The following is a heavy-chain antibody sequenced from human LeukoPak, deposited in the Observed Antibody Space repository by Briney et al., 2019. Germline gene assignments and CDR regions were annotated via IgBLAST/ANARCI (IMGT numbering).Heavy chain of an antibody. CDR2: MYYSGTT. D-gene: IGHD4-17*01. CDR3: ARDHTGFDY. Sequence: SQTLSLTCTVSGGSVSSGGYYWGWIRQPPGKGLEWIGHMYYSGTTFHNPSLKSRVTISIDTSKNQFPLKLNSVTAADTAVYYCARDHTGFDYWGQGTLVTVSS. J-gene: IGHJ4*02. CDR1: GGSVSSGGYY. V-gene: IGHV4-31*03.